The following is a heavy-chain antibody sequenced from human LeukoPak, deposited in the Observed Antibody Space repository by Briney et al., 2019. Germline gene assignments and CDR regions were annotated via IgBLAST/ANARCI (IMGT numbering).Heavy chain of an antibody. CDR3: ARVGGSGSYWYMDV. CDR2: INHSGST. D-gene: IGHD3-10*01. J-gene: IGHJ6*03. V-gene: IGHV4-34*01. CDR1: GGSFSGYY. Sequence: SETLSLTCAVYGGSFSGYYWSWIRQPPGKGLEWIGEINHSGSTSYNPSLKSRVTISVDTSKNQFSLKLSSVTAADTAVYYCARVGGSGSYWYMDVWGKGTTVTISS.